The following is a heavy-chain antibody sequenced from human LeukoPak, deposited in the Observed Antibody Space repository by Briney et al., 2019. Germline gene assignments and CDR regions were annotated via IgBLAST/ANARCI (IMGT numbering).Heavy chain of an antibody. Sequence: GGSLRLSCAASGFTFSSYSMNWVREAPGPGLEWVSSISSSSSYIYYADSVKGRFTISRDNAKNSLYLQMNSLRAEDTAVYYCARVHILTGYYQIGVFDYWGQGTLVTVSS. CDR2: ISSSSSYI. J-gene: IGHJ4*02. CDR1: GFTFSSYS. D-gene: IGHD3-9*01. V-gene: IGHV3-21*01. CDR3: ARVHILTGYYQIGVFDY.